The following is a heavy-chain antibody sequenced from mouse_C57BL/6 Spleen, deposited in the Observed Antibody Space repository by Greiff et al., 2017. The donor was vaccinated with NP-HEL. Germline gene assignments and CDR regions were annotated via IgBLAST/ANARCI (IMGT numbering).Heavy chain of an antibody. CDR1: GFSLTSYA. Sequence: VKVVESGPGLVAPSQSLSITCTVSGFSLTSYAISWVRQPPGKGLEWLGVIWTGGGTNYNSALKSRLSISKDNSKSQVFLKMNSLQTDDTARYYCARVYDGYYGGYAMDYWGQGTSVTVSS. CDR3: ARVYDGYYGGYAMDY. V-gene: IGHV2-9-1*01. D-gene: IGHD2-3*01. J-gene: IGHJ4*01. CDR2: IWTGGGT.